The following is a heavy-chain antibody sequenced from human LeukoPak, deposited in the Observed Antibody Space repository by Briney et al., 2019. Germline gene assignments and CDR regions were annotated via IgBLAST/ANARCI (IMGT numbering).Heavy chain of an antibody. J-gene: IGHJ4*02. CDR1: GFTFSSYA. CDR2: ISDSGDSA. D-gene: IGHD3-10*01. CDR3: AKDSYGSGSYSPDY. Sequence: PGGSLRLSCAASGFTFSSYAMTWVRQAPGKGLEWVSAISDSGDSAYYADSVKGRFTISRDNSKNTLYLQMNSLRAEDTAVYYCAKDSYGSGSYSPDYWGQRTLVTVSS. V-gene: IGHV3-23*01.